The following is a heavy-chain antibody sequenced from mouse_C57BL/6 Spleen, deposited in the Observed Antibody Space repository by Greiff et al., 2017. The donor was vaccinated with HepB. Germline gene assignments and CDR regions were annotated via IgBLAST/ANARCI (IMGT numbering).Heavy chain of an antibody. J-gene: IGHJ4*01. CDR1: GYSITSGYY. CDR2: ISYDGSN. Sequence: EVKVEESGPGLVKPSQSLSLTCSVTGYSITSGYYWNWIRQFPGNKLEWMGYISYDGSNNYNPSLKNRISITRDTSKNQFFLKLNSVTTEDTATYYCARDEDYLKGDYWGQGTSVTVSS. CDR3: ARDEDYLKGDY. V-gene: IGHV3-6*01. D-gene: IGHD5-5*01.